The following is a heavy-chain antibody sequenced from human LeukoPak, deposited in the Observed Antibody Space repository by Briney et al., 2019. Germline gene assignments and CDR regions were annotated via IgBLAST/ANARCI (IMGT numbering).Heavy chain of an antibody. J-gene: IGHJ4*02. D-gene: IGHD1-26*01. CDR1: GFTFTSYS. CDR3: AKKAQYNGNYPLDY. Sequence: GGSLRLSCAASGFTFTSYSMSWVRQAPGKGLEWVSGTSDRGDYTYYADSVKGRFTTSRDNSKNTLYLQMNSLRAEDTALYFCAKKAQYNGNYPLDYWGQGTLVTVSS. CDR2: TSDRGDYT. V-gene: IGHV3-23*01.